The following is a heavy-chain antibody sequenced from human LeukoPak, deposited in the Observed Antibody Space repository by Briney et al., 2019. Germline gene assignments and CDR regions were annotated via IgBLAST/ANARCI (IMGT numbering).Heavy chain of an antibody. V-gene: IGHV3-30*02. Sequence: GSLRLSCAASGFAASGFTFSTFGMHWVRQAPGKGLEWVAFIRYDGSNKYYADSVKGRFTISRDDSKNTLYLQMNSLRAEDTAVYYCAKIGGRYNYWGQGTLVTVSS. J-gene: IGHJ4*02. D-gene: IGHD3-10*01. CDR1: GFTFSTFG. CDR2: IRYDGSNK. CDR3: AKIGGRYNY.